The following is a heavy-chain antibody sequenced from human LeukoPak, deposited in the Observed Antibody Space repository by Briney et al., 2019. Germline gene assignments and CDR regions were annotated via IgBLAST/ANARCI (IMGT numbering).Heavy chain of an antibody. CDR1: GYSFTNYA. V-gene: IGHV7-4-1*02. D-gene: IGHD3-16*01. CDR2: IHPRTGNP. J-gene: IGHJ4*02. CDR3: ARALDSLGGLSLPDF. Sequence: GASVKVSCKASGYSFTNYAMNWVRQAPGQGLEFMGWIHPRTGNPAYAQGSSGRFVFSLDTSVTTTYLQISDLKAEDTAVYFCARALDSLGGLSLPDFWGQGTLVTVSS.